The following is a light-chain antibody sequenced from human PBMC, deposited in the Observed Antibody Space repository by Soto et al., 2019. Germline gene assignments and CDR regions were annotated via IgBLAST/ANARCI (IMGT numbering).Light chain of an antibody. J-gene: IGKJ1*01. V-gene: IGKV3-15*01. CDR3: QQYDNWPTT. CDR1: QSVGSN. CDR2: GAS. Sequence: EIVMTQSPATLSVSPGESATLSCRASQSVGSNLAWYQQKRGQAPRLLIYGASTRATGIPARFSGSGSGTEFTLTISRLQSEDFAVYYCQQYDNWPTTFGQGTKVDIK.